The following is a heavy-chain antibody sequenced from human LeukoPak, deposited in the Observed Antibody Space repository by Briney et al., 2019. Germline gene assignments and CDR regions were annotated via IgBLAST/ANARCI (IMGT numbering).Heavy chain of an antibody. CDR3: VRRPYTSGWYYYFAY. V-gene: IGHV4-39*01. J-gene: IGHJ4*02. CDR1: GGSISSSSYY. Sequence: SETLSLTCTVSGGSISSSSYYWGWIPQPPGKGLEWIGSIYYSGSTYYNPSLKSRVTISVDTSKNQFSLRLSSVTAADTAVYYCVRRPYTSGWYYYFAYWRQGTLVTVSS. CDR2: IYYSGST. D-gene: IGHD6-19*01.